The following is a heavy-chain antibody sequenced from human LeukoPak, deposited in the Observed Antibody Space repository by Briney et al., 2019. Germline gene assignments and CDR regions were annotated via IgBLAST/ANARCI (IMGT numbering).Heavy chain of an antibody. J-gene: IGHJ4*02. V-gene: IGHV3-20*04. CDR2: INWNGGST. CDR3: AKDHLWGTSSWYFFDY. D-gene: IGHD6-13*01. CDR1: GFTFDDYG. Sequence: GGSLRLSCAASGFTFDDYGMSWVRQAPGKGLEWVSGINWNGGSTGYADSVKGRFTISRDNAKNSLYLQMNSLRVEDTAVYYCAKDHLWGTSSWYFFDYWGLGTLVTVSS.